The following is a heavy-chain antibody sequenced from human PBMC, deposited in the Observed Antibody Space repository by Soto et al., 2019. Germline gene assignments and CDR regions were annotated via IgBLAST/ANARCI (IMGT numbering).Heavy chain of an antibody. CDR2: IYYSGST. J-gene: IGHJ6*02. CDR3: GRVWADSSGLYYYYYGMDV. CDR1: GGSISSYY. V-gene: IGHV4-59*01. D-gene: IGHD6-19*01. Sequence: SETLSLTCTVSGGSISSYYWSWIRQPPGKGLEWIGYIYYSGSTNYNPSLKSRVTISVDTSKNQFSLKLSSVTAADTAVYYCGRVWADSSGLYYYYYGMDVWCQGTTVTVS.